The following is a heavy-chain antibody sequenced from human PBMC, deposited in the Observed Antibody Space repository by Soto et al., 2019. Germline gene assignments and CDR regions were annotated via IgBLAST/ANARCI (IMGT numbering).Heavy chain of an antibody. Sequence: GESLKISCKGSGYSFTSYWIGWVRQMPGKGLEWMGIIYPGDSDNRYSPSFQGQVTISADKSISTAYLQWSSLKASDTAMYYCARHVILQPPHLSDYYYYMDVWGKGTTVTVSS. CDR3: ARHVILQPPHLSDYYYYMDV. V-gene: IGHV5-51*01. CDR2: IYPGDSDN. J-gene: IGHJ6*03. CDR1: GYSFTSYW. D-gene: IGHD3-10*01.